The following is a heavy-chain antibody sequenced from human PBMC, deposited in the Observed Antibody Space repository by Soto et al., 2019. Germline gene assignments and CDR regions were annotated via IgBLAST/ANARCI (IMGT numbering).Heavy chain of an antibody. CDR2: IDSGGSDT. Sequence: EVQLVESGGPLVQPGGSLRLSCAASGFTFSSYWMHWVRQGPGKGLVWVSRIDSGGSDTSYADSVQGRFTISRDNAKNTLYLQMNSLRPEDTAVYYCARDLGYYYDSSGPGDYWGQGTLVTVSS. V-gene: IGHV3-74*01. CDR1: GFTFSSYW. D-gene: IGHD3-16*01. CDR3: ARDLGYYYDSSGPGDY. J-gene: IGHJ4*02.